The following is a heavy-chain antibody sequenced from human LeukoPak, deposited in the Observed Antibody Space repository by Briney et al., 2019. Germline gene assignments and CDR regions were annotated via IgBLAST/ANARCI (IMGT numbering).Heavy chain of an antibody. Sequence: PGGSLRLSCAASGFTFGSYAMSWDRQAPGKGLEWVSAITGDGGTTYYADSVKGRFTISRDNSKNTLYLQMNSLRAEDTALYYCAKDVNYGLYYYYYMDVWGKGTTVTVSS. D-gene: IGHD1-7*01. V-gene: IGHV3-23*01. CDR3: AKDVNYGLYYYYYMDV. CDR2: ITGDGGTT. J-gene: IGHJ6*03. CDR1: GFTFGSYA.